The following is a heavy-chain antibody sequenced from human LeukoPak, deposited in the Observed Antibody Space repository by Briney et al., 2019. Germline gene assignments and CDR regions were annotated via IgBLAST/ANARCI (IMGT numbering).Heavy chain of an antibody. D-gene: IGHD6-19*01. Sequence: GGSLRLSCAASGFTFGSYAMYWARQAPGKGLEWVSGISGGGGSTFYADSVKGRFTISRDNSENTVYLQMNSLRADDTAVYYCAKTTAGYSSGRYPGWPVDYWGQGTLVTVSS. CDR2: ISGGGGST. CDR3: AKTTAGYSSGRYPGWPVDY. V-gene: IGHV3-23*01. CDR1: GFTFGSYA. J-gene: IGHJ4*02.